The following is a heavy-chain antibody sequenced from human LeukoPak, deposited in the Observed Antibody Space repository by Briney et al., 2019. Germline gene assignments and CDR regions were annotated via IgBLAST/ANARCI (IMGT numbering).Heavy chain of an antibody. CDR2: ISAYNGNT. CDR1: GYTFTSYG. CDR3: ARDSLPGGRFLHWFDP. J-gene: IGHJ5*02. V-gene: IGHV1-18*01. D-gene: IGHD3-3*01. Sequence: ASVKVSCKASGYTFTSYGISWVRQAPGQGLEWMGWISAYNGNTNYAQKLQGRVTMTTDTSTSTAYMELRSLRSDDTAVYYCARDSLPGGRFLHWFDPWGQGTLVTVSS.